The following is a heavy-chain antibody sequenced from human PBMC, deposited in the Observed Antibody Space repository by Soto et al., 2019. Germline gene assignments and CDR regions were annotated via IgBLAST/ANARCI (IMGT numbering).Heavy chain of an antibody. J-gene: IGHJ3*02. Sequence: EVQLVESGGGLIQPGGSLRLSCAASGFTVSSNYMSWVRQAPGKGLEWVSVIYSGGSTYYADSVKGRFTISRDNSKNTLYLQMNGLRAEDTAVYYCARDGRGFADAFDIWGQGTMVTVSS. CDR1: GFTVSSNY. CDR2: IYSGGST. D-gene: IGHD1-1*01. CDR3: ARDGRGFADAFDI. V-gene: IGHV3-53*01.